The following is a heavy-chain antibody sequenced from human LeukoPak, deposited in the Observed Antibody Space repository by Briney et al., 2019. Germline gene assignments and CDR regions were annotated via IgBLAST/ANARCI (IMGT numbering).Heavy chain of an antibody. CDR3: ARDKERIAARSPLGY. CDR1: GFTFSSYS. CDR2: ISSSSSYI. D-gene: IGHD6-6*01. V-gene: IGHV3-21*01. J-gene: IGHJ4*02. Sequence: GGSLRLSCAASGFTFSSYSMNWVRQAPGKGLEWVSSISSSSSYIYYADSVKGRFTISRGNAKNSLYLQMNSLRAEDTAVYYCARDKERIAARSPLGYWGQGTLVTVSS.